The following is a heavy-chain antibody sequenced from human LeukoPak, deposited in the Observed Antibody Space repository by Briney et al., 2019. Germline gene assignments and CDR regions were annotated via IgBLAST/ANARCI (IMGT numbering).Heavy chain of an antibody. D-gene: IGHD6-19*01. Sequence: GGSLRLSCAGSGFTVSSNYMSWVRQAPGKGLEWVSVIYSGGSTYYADSVKGRLTSSRDSSKNTLYLQMNSLRAEDTAVYYCARGRGSGWPFDYWGQGTLVTVSS. CDR1: GFTVSSNY. V-gene: IGHV3-66*01. CDR2: IYSGGST. CDR3: ARGRGSGWPFDY. J-gene: IGHJ4*02.